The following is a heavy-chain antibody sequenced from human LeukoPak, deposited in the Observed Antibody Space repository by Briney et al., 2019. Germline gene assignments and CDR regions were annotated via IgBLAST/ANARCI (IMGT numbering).Heavy chain of an antibody. CDR3: ARDREDSSSDAFDI. CDR1: GGTFSSYA. CDR2: IIPIFGTA. J-gene: IGHJ3*02. V-gene: IGHV1-69*06. D-gene: IGHD6-6*01. Sequence: SVKVSCKASGGTFSSYAISWVRQAPGQGLEWMGGIIPIFGTANYAQKFQGRVTITAGKSTSTAYMELSSLRSEDTAVYYCARDREDSSSDAFDIWGQGTMVTVSS.